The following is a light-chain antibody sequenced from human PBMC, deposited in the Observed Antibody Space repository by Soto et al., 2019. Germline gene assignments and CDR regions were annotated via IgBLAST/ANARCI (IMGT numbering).Light chain of an antibody. CDR2: DAS. CDR1: QSISSW. Sequence: PATGPRCVGDRGKSAFRGRQSISSWLAWYQQKPGKAPKLLIYDASSLESGVPSRFSVRGSGTEFTLTPNPLQRDQFAPYYGQQYNTYRTFGQGTKVDIK. V-gene: IGKV1-5*01. CDR3: QQYNTYRT. J-gene: IGKJ1*01.